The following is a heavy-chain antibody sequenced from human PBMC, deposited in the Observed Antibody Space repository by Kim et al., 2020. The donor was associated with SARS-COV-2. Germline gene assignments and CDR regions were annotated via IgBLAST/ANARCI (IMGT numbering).Heavy chain of an antibody. CDR2: INHSGST. Sequence: GSLRLSCAXYGGSFSGYYWSWIRQPPGKGLEWIGEINHSGSTNYNPSLKSRVTISVDTSKNQFSLKLSSVTAADTAVYYCARANGYSSSWRYYYYGMDVWGQGTTVTVSS. CDR1: GGSFSGYY. J-gene: IGHJ6*02. V-gene: IGHV4-34*01. D-gene: IGHD6-13*01. CDR3: ARANGYSSSWRYYYYGMDV.